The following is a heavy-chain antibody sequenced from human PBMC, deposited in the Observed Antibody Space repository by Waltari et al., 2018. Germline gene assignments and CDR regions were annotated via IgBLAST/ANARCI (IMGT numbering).Heavy chain of an antibody. D-gene: IGHD3-16*01. CDR1: GGTFSSYA. Sequence: QVQLVQSGAEVKKPGSSVKVSCKASGGTFSSYAISWVRPAPGQGLEWMGGIIPILGIANYAQKFQGRVTITADESTSTAYMELSSLRSEDTAVYYCARDKLEHVGETGPFDYWGQGTLVTVSS. CDR2: IIPILGIA. J-gene: IGHJ4*02. CDR3: ARDKLEHVGETGPFDY. V-gene: IGHV1-69*04.